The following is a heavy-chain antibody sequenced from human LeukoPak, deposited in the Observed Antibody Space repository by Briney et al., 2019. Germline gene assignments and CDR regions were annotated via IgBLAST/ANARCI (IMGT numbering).Heavy chain of an antibody. Sequence: ASVKVSCKASGYTFTGYYMHWVRQAPGQGLEWMGWINPNSGGTNYAQKFQGRVTMTRDTSISTAYMELRSLRSDDTAVYYCARVPRWYSSCWYEDYWGQGTLVTVSS. CDR2: INPNSGGT. V-gene: IGHV1-2*02. J-gene: IGHJ4*02. D-gene: IGHD6-19*01. CDR3: ARVPRWYSSCWYEDY. CDR1: GYTFTGYY.